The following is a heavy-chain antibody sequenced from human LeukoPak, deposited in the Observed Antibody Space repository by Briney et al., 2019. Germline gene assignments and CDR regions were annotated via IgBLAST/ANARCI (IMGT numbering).Heavy chain of an antibody. Sequence: PSQTLSLTCTVSGGSIISGGYYWSWIRQPPGKGLEWIGHIYHTGITYNNPSLKSRVTISVDRSKNQFSLELTSVTAADTAVYYCAREMLDNHWFDPWGQGTLVTVSS. CDR3: AREMLDNHWFDP. V-gene: IGHV4-30-2*01. J-gene: IGHJ5*02. CDR1: GGSIISGGYY. D-gene: IGHD3-10*02. CDR2: IYHTGIT.